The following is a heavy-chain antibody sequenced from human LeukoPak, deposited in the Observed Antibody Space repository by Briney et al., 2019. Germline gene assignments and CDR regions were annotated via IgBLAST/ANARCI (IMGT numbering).Heavy chain of an antibody. V-gene: IGHV5-51*01. J-gene: IGHJ6*03. Sequence: GESLKIFCKGSGYSFTSYWIGWVRQMPGKGLEWMGIIYPGDSDTRYSPSFQGQVTISADKSISTAYLQWSSLKASDTAMYYCARQVEYSSSSGGYYYYYYMDVWGKGTTVTVSS. CDR1: GYSFTSYW. CDR3: ARQVEYSSSSGGYYYYYYMDV. CDR2: IYPGDSDT. D-gene: IGHD6-6*01.